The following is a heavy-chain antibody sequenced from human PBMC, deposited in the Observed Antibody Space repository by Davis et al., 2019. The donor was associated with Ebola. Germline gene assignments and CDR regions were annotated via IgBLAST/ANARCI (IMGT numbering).Heavy chain of an antibody. CDR3: AKVEGSGWVYFDY. CDR2: ISYDGSNK. D-gene: IGHD6-19*01. V-gene: IGHV3-30-3*01. J-gene: IGHJ4*02. Sequence: GESLKISCAASGFTFSSYAMHWVRQAPGKGLEWVAVISYDGSNKYYADSVKGRFTISRDNSKNTLYLQMNSLRAEDTAVYYCAKVEGSGWVYFDYWGQGTLVTVSS. CDR1: GFTFSSYA.